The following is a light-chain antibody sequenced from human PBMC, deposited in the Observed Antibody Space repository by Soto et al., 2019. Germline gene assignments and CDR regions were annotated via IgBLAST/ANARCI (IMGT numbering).Light chain of an antibody. Sequence: EIVLTQSPGTLSLSPGERAALSCRASQSVTSNSVAWYQQRPGQAPRLLIYGASSRAAGIPDRFSGSGSGPDFTLTISRLEPDDFAVYFCQQYGDSPPYSFGQGTKLESK. CDR1: QSVTSNS. V-gene: IGKV3-20*01. CDR3: QQYGDSPPYS. CDR2: GAS. J-gene: IGKJ2*03.